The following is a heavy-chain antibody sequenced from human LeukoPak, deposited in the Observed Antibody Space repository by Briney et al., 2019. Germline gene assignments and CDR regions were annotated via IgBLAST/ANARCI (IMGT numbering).Heavy chain of an antibody. CDR3: ARAAYYYYYMDV. CDR1: GGSISSGGYS. Sequence: SEALSLTCAVSGGSISSGGYSWSWIRQPPGKGLEWIGYIYHSGSTYHNPSLKSRVTISVDRSKNQFSLKLSSVTAADTAVYYCARAAYYYYYMDVWGKGTTVTVSS. CDR2: IYHSGST. V-gene: IGHV4-30-2*01. J-gene: IGHJ6*03.